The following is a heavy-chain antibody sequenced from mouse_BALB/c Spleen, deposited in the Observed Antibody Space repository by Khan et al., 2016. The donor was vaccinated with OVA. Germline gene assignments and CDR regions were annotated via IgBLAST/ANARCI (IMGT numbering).Heavy chain of an antibody. Sequence: QVQLQESGPVMVAPSQSLSITCTVSGFSLTSYGVQWVRQPPGKGLEWLGVIWAGGSTHYNSALMSRLGISKDNSKSQVFLKMNSLQTTDPAMSYCDRSYGNYGWYFDVWGAGTTVTVSS. V-gene: IGHV2-9*02. D-gene: IGHD2-1*01. J-gene: IGHJ1*01. CDR2: IWAGGST. CDR1: GFSLTSYG. CDR3: DRSYGNYGWYFDV.